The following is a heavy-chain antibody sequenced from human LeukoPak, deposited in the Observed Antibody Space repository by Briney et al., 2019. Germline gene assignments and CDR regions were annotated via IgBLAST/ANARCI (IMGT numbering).Heavy chain of an antibody. CDR2: INPNSGGT. D-gene: IGHD3-3*01. CDR3: ARTPKGGIYYDFWSGYYGFGY. J-gene: IGHJ4*02. Sequence: ASVKVSCKASGYTFTGYYMHWVRQAPGQRLEWMGWINPNSGGTNYAQKFQGRVTMTRDTSISTAYMELSRLRSDDTAVYYCARTPKGGIYYDFWSGYYGFGYWGQGTLVTVSS. CDR1: GYTFTGYY. V-gene: IGHV1-2*02.